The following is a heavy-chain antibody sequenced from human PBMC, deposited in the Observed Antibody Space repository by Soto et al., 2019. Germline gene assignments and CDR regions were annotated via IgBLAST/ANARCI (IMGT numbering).Heavy chain of an antibody. Sequence: GGSLRLSCAASGFIFSSYDMQWVRQATGKGLEWVSAIGTAGDTYYPGSVKGRFTISRENAKNSLYLQMNSLRAGDTAVYYCARSPPGGYHYYYGMDVWGQGTTVTVSS. CDR1: GFIFSSYD. J-gene: IGHJ6*02. D-gene: IGHD3-22*01. CDR3: ARSPPGGYHYYYGMDV. V-gene: IGHV3-13*04. CDR2: IGTAGDT.